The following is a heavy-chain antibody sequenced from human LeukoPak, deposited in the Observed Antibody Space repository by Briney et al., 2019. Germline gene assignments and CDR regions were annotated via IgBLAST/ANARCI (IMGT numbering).Heavy chain of an antibody. Sequence: GRSLRLSCAASGFTFSSYGMHWVHQAPGKGLEWVAVIWYDGSNKYYADSVKGRFTISRDNSKNTLYLQMNSLRAEDTAVYYCARGGCSSTSCPKNWGQGTLVTVSS. V-gene: IGHV3-33*01. CDR1: GFTFSSYG. J-gene: IGHJ4*02. CDR2: IWYDGSNK. D-gene: IGHD2-2*01. CDR3: ARGGCSSTSCPKN.